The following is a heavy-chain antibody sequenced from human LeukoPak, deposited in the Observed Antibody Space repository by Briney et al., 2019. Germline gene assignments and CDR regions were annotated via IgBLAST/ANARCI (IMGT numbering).Heavy chain of an antibody. J-gene: IGHJ4*02. CDR1: GFSFSGSA. V-gene: IGHV3-73*01. CDR3: TTDPPYDGSDYPGDY. Sequence: GGSLRLSCAASGFSFSGSAMHWLRQASGKGLEWVGQIRSKANSYATVYAASVKGRFTISRDDSKNTAYLQMNSLKTEDTAVYYCTTDPPYDGSDYPGDYWGQGTLVTVSS. D-gene: IGHD3-22*01. CDR2: IRSKANSYAT.